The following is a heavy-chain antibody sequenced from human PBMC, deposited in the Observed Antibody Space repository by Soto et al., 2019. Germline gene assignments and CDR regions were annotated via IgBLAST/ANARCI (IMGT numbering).Heavy chain of an antibody. CDR1: GASISSYY. D-gene: IGHD3-10*01. V-gene: IGHV4-59*08. J-gene: IGHJ4*02. CDR2: IYYSGNT. CDR3: ASHSTPGDYFDY. Sequence: SETLSLTCIVSGASISSYYWSWIRQPPGKGLEWIGYIYYSGNTNYNPSLKSRVTISVDTSKNQFSLKLSSVTAADTAVYYCASHSTPGDYFDYWGQGTLVTVSS.